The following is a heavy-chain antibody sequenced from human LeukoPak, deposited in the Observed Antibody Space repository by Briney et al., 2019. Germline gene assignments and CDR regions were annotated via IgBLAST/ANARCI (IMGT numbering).Heavy chain of an antibody. CDR2: TYYRSKWYN. CDR3: ARARGYSYAYYFDY. Sequence: SQTLSLTCAISGDSVSSNSAAWNWIRQSPSRGLEWLGRTYYRSKWYNDYAVSVKSRITINPDTSKNQFSLKLSSVTAADTAVYYCARARGYSYAYYFDYWGQGTLVTVSS. D-gene: IGHD5-18*01. J-gene: IGHJ4*02. CDR1: GDSVSSNSAA. V-gene: IGHV6-1*01.